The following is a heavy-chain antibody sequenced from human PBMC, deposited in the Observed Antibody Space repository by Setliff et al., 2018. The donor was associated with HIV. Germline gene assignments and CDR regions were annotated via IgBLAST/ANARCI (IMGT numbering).Heavy chain of an antibody. V-gene: IGHV1-2*02. J-gene: IGHJ6*03. Sequence: ASVKVSCKASGYTFTDYYIHWVRQAPGQGLEWMGWINSASGGTNYAQNFQGRVTVTRDTSINTAYVELSSLRFEDTAVYYCARDWGGSIGVGAYTYYMDVWGKGTTVTVSS. CDR2: INSASGGT. D-gene: IGHD6-19*01. CDR1: GYTFTDYY. CDR3: ARDWGGSIGVGAYTYYMDV.